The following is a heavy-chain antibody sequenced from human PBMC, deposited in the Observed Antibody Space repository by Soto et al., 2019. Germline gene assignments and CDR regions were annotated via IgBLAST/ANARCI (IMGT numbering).Heavy chain of an antibody. Sequence: PSETLSLTCAVYGGSFSGYYWSWIRQPPGKGLEWIGEINHSGSTNYNPSLKSRVTISVDTSKNQFSLKLSSVTAADTAVYYCARCLFGEAHYFDYWGQGTLVTVSS. J-gene: IGHJ4*02. D-gene: IGHD3-10*02. V-gene: IGHV4-34*01. CDR3: ARCLFGEAHYFDY. CDR1: GGSFSGYY. CDR2: INHSGST.